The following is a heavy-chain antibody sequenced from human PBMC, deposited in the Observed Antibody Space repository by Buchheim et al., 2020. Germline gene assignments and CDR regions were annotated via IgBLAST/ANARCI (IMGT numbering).Heavy chain of an antibody. Sequence: QVQLVESGGGVVQPGRSLRLSCAASGFTFSSYGMHWVRQAPGKGLEWVAVISYDGSNKYYADSVKGRFTISRDNSKNTLYLQMNSLRAEDTAVYYCARDRYSGRPRDAFDIWGQGT. V-gene: IGHV3-30*03. CDR2: ISYDGSNK. D-gene: IGHD1-26*01. CDR3: ARDRYSGRPRDAFDI. J-gene: IGHJ3*02. CDR1: GFTFSSYG.